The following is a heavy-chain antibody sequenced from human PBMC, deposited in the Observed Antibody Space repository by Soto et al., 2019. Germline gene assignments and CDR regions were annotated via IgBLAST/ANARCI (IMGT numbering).Heavy chain of an antibody. CDR1: GGSISSSNW. D-gene: IGHD2-2*01. CDR3: VRDLGYCISTSCFRWFDP. V-gene: IGHV4-4*02. J-gene: IGHJ5*02. CDR2: IYHSGST. Sequence: QVQLQESGPGLVKPSGTLSLTCAVSGGSISSSNWWSWVRQPPGKGLEWIGEIYHSGSTNYNPSLESRVTISVDNSKNQFSLKLSSVTAADTAVYYCVRDLGYCISTSCFRWFDPWGQGTLVTVSS.